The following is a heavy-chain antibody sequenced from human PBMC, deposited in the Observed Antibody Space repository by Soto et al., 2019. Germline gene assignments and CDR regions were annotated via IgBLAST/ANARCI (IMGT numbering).Heavy chain of an antibody. Sequence: PSETLSLTCAVYGGSFSCYYWSWIRQPPGKGLEWIGEINHSGSTNYNPSLKSRVTISVDTSKNQFSLKLSSVTAADTAVYYCARSGYYYRHFDYWGQGTLVTAPQ. CDR3: ARSGYYYRHFDY. J-gene: IGHJ4*02. CDR1: GGSFSCYY. V-gene: IGHV4-34*01. CDR2: INHSGST. D-gene: IGHD3-22*01.